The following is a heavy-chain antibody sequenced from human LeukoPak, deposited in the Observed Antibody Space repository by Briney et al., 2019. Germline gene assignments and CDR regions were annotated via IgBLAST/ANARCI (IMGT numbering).Heavy chain of an antibody. J-gene: IGHJ4*02. D-gene: IGHD3-10*01. CDR1: GGSISSSSYY. CDR2: IYYSGST. Sequence: ASETLSLTCTVSGGSISSSSYYWGWIRQPPGKGLEWIGSIYYSGSTYYNPSLKSRVTISVDTSKNQFSLKLSSVTAADTAVYYCARDETYYYGSSDYWGQGTLVTVSS. V-gene: IGHV4-39*01. CDR3: ARDETYYYGSSDY.